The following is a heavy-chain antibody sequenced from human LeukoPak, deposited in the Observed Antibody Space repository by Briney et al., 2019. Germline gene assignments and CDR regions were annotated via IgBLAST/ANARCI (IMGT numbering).Heavy chain of an antibody. CDR2: ISSSGNAI. J-gene: IGHJ4*02. CDR1: GFTFSSYE. D-gene: IGHD5-12*01. Sequence: GGSLRLSCAASGFTFSSYEMNWVRQAPGKGLEWVSYISSSGNAIYYADSVKGRFTISRDNAKNSLYLQMNSLRAEDTAVYYCARWRPSDYWGQGTLVTVPS. CDR3: ARWRPSDY. V-gene: IGHV3-48*03.